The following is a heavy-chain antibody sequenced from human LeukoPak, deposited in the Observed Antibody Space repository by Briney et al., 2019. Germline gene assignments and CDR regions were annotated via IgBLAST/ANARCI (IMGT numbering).Heavy chain of an antibody. CDR1: GFTFSSYG. J-gene: IGHJ3*02. CDR2: IRYDGSNK. Sequence: PGGSLRLSCAASGFTFSSYGMHWVRQAPGKGLEWVAFIRYDGSNKYYADSVKGRFTISRDNSKNTLYLQMNSLRAEDTAVCYCAKEGGRGIRLPAGNHAFDIWGQGTMVTVSS. CDR3: AKEGGRGIRLPAGNHAFDI. V-gene: IGHV3-30*02. D-gene: IGHD6-25*01.